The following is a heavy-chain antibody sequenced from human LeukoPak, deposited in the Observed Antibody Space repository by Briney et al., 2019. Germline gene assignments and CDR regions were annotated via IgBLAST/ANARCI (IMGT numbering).Heavy chain of an antibody. CDR1: GYTFTDYY. CDR2: INPNSGGT. Sequence: ASVKVSCKASGYTFTDYYLQWVRQAPGQGLEWMGWINPNSGGTSSAQKFQGRVTMTRDTSVSTAYMELSRLRSDDTAVYYCARDRCTSSGCYEYYYYGMDVWGQGTTVTVSS. J-gene: IGHJ6*02. CDR3: ARDRCTSSGCYEYYYYGMDV. V-gene: IGHV1-2*02. D-gene: IGHD2-2*01.